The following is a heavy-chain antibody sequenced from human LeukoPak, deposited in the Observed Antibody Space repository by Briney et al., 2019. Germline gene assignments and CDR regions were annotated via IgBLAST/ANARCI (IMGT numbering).Heavy chain of an antibody. V-gene: IGHV4-61*01. J-gene: IGHJ6*04. D-gene: IGHD1-1*01. CDR1: GGSVSSGSYY. Sequence: SETLSLTCTVSGGSVSSGSYYWGWIRQPPGKGLEWIGYIYYSGSTNYNPSLKSRVTISVDTSKNQFSLKLSSVTAADTAVYYCARDRYNWNDVMGDYYYYGMDVWGKGTTVTVSS. CDR3: ARDRYNWNDVMGDYYYYGMDV. CDR2: IYYSGST.